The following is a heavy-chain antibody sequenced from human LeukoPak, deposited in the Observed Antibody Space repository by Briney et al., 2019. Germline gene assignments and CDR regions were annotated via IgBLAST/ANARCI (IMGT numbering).Heavy chain of an antibody. J-gene: IGHJ3*02. Sequence: ASVKVSCTASGYTFTSYGISWVRQAPGQGLEWMGWISAYNGNTNYAQKLQGRVTMTEDTSTDTAYMELSSLRSEDTAVYYCAATYRGNAFDIWGQGTMVTVSS. V-gene: IGHV1-18*01. CDR1: GYTFTSYG. CDR3: AATYRGNAFDI. D-gene: IGHD5-12*01. CDR2: ISAYNGNT.